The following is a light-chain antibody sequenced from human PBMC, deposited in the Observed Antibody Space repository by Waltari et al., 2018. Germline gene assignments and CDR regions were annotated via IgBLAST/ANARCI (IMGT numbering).Light chain of an antibody. J-gene: IGLJ3*02. Sequence: GGTVTLTCALSSGSVSSTSYATWYQQTPGQPPRTLVYKGNSRSSGVPDRFSGTILVNKAALTITGAQADDESDYYCSIYMGSGIWVFGGGTKLTVL. CDR2: KGN. CDR3: SIYMGSGIWV. V-gene: IGLV8-61*01. CDR1: SGSVSSTSY.